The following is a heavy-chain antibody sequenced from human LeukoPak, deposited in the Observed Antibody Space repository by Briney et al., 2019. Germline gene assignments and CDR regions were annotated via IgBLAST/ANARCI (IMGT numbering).Heavy chain of an antibody. D-gene: IGHD3-10*01. CDR1: GGSISSSSYY. V-gene: IGHV4-39*07. Sequence: PSETLSLTCTVSGGSISSSSYYWGWIRQPPGKGLEWIGSIYYSGSTYYNPSLKSRVTISVDTSKNQFSLKLSSVTAADTAVYYCARDDAARGPFYYYYYLDVWGKGTTVTVSS. CDR3: ARDDAARGPFYYYYYLDV. CDR2: IYYSGST. J-gene: IGHJ6*03.